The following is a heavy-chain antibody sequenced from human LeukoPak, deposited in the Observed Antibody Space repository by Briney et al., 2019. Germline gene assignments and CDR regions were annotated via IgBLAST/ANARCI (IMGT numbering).Heavy chain of an antibody. J-gene: IGHJ4*02. D-gene: IGHD3-22*01. CDR2: IRGSGGST. V-gene: IGHV3-23*01. Sequence: GGSLRLSCAASGFTFSSYAMSWVRQAPGKGREGVSAIRGSGGSTYYADSVEGRFTISRDNSNQTLYLQMNSLRAQHTDVYYCANGPNYYDSLDPFDYWRQGTLVTLPS. CDR3: ANGPNYYDSLDPFDY. CDR1: GFTFSSYA.